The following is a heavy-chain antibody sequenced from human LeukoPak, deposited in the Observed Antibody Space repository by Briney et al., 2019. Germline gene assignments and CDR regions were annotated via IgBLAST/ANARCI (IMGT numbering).Heavy chain of an antibody. CDR3: ARKTGYSSGWYEDAFDI. Sequence: NPSETLSLTCTVSGGAITSTAYYWGWIRQSPGKGLEWIASINYSGNTYYNPSLQSRVTISVDTSKNQFSLRLGSVTAADTAVYYCARKTGYSSGWYEDAFDIWGQGTMVTVSS. J-gene: IGHJ3*02. D-gene: IGHD6-19*01. CDR2: INYSGNT. CDR1: GGAITSTAYY. V-gene: IGHV4-39*07.